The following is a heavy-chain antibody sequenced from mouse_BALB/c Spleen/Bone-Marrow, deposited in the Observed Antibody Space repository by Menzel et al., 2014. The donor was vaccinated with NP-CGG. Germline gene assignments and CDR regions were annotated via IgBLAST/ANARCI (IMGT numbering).Heavy chain of an antibody. CDR2: ISSGSSTI. V-gene: IGHV5-17*02. D-gene: IGHD1-1*01. CDR1: GFTFSSFG. J-gene: IGHJ1*01. Sequence: EVQLVESGGGLVQPGGSRKLSCAASGFTFSSFGMHWVRQAPEKGLEWVAYISSGSSTIYYADTAKGRFTISRDNPKNTLFLQMTSLRSEDTAMYYCARPFYYYLDVWGAGTTVTVSS. CDR3: ARPFYYYLDV.